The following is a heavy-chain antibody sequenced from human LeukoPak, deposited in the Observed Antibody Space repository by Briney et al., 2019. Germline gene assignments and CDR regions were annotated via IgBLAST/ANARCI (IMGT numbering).Heavy chain of an antibody. CDR2: INPSGCST. J-gene: IGHJ4*02. V-gene: IGHV1-46*01. CDR1: GYTFTSYY. CDR3: ARGGPTQYYYDSSGYWFDY. D-gene: IGHD3-22*01. Sequence: ASVKVSCKASGYTFTSYYMHWVRQAPGQGLEWMGIINPSGCSTSYAQKFQGRVTMTRDTSTSTVYMELSSLRSEDTAVYYCARGGPTQYYYDSSGYWFDYWGQGTLVTVSS.